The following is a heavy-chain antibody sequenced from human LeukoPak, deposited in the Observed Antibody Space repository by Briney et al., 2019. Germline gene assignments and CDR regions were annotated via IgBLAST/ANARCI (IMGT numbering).Heavy chain of an antibody. V-gene: IGHV4-4*02. CDR1: GDSISSSHW. Sequence: SGTLSLTCAVSGDSISSSHWWSWVRQPPGKGLEWIGYIYHTGSTYYNPSLKSRVTISVDTSKNQFSLRLSSVTAADTAVYYCARPQYCSGTSCYWFDPWGQGTLVTVSS. D-gene: IGHD2-2*01. CDR3: ARPQYCSGTSCYWFDP. J-gene: IGHJ5*02. CDR2: IYHTGST.